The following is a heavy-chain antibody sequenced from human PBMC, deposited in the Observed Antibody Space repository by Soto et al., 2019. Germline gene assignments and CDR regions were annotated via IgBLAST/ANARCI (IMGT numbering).Heavy chain of an antibody. D-gene: IGHD3-22*01. V-gene: IGHV3-72*01. CDR2: SRDKAQGYST. J-gene: IGHJ4*02. Sequence: EVQLVESGGGLVQPGGSLRLSCAASGFSLSDHYIDWVRQAPGKGLEWVGRSRDKAQGYSTEYAASVKGRFTTSRYDSKNSVLLKLYSVKTDDTVVYYCVSAMYYPDSRGYTRCCDYWGQGTLVTVSS. CDR1: GFSLSDHY. CDR3: VSAMYYPDSRGYTRCCDY.